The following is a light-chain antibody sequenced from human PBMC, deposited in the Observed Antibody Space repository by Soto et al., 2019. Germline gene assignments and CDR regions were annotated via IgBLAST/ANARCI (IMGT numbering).Light chain of an antibody. CDR1: QSVSSY. Sequence: EIVLTQSPATVALSPRERATLSCRASQSVSSYLAWYQQKPGQAPRLLIYDASNRATGIPARFSGSGSGTDFTLTISSLEPEDFAVYYCQQRSNWPTFGQGTKVDIK. J-gene: IGKJ1*01. CDR3: QQRSNWPT. V-gene: IGKV3-11*01. CDR2: DAS.